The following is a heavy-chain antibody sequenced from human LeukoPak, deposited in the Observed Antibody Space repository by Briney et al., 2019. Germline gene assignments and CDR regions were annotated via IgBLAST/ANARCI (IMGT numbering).Heavy chain of an antibody. D-gene: IGHD1-14*01. CDR3: ARQTPYHGNHYFDY. CDR2: IDPTGLT. Sequence: PSETLSLTCTVSGGSISSQYWSWIRQSSGKGLEWIGYIDPTGLTSYNPSLNSRVTISEDTSKNQFSLKVRSVTTADTAVYFCARQTPYHGNHYFDYWGQGTLVTVSS. CDR1: GGSISSQY. J-gene: IGHJ4*02. V-gene: IGHV4-4*09.